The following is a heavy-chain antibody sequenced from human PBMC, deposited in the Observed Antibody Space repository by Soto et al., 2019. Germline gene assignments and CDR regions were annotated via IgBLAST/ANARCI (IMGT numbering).Heavy chain of an antibody. J-gene: IGHJ4*02. CDR2: IRETGNT. CDR3: AKQQMGVIRALDY. CDR1: GFTFSNYA. Sequence: GGSLRVSCAASGFTFSNYAMSWSRQAPGKGLEWVSTIRETGNTYYADSVRGRFATSRDNSENTLYLQMSSLRAEDTAVYYCAKQQMGVIRALDYWGQGTLVTVSS. V-gene: IGHV3-23*01. D-gene: IGHD1-26*01.